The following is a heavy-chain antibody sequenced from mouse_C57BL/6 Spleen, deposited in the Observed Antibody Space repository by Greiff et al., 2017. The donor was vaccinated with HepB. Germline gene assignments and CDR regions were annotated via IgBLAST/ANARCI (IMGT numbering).Heavy chain of an antibody. Sequence: VHVKQSGAELVRPGASVKLSCTASGFNIKDDYMHWVKQRPEQGLEWIGWIDPENGDTEYASKFQGKATITADTSSNTAYLQLSSLTSEDTAVYYCTTGITTVLRGYWGQGTTLTVSS. J-gene: IGHJ2*01. V-gene: IGHV14-4*01. CDR1: GFNIKDDY. CDR3: TTGITTVLRGY. D-gene: IGHD1-1*01. CDR2: IDPENGDT.